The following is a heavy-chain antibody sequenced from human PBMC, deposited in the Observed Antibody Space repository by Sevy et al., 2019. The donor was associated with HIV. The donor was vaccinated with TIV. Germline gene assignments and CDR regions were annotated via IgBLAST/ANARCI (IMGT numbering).Heavy chain of an antibody. D-gene: IGHD1-7*01. V-gene: IGHV1-2*05. CDR1: GYTFTGDY. Sequence: ASVKVSCKASGYTFTGDYLHWVRQAPGQGLEWMGRIYPNSGGTNYAQKFQGRVTMTRDTSISTAYMELSRLRYDDTGVYYCARDGSGGTTNSGMDVWGQRTTVTVSS. CDR3: ARDGSGGTTNSGMDV. J-gene: IGHJ6*02. CDR2: IYPNSGGT.